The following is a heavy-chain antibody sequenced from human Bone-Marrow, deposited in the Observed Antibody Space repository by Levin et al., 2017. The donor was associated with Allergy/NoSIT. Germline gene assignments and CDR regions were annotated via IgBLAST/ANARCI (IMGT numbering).Heavy chain of an antibody. CDR2: VSYDGTKQ. D-gene: IGHD6-19*01. J-gene: IGHJ4*02. CDR3: ARFKGSDTAGYFDY. V-gene: IGHV3-33*05. Sequence: GGSLRLSCAASGFTFRGYGMHWVRQAAGKGLEWVALVSYDGTKQFYADSVRGRFTISRDNSKNTLYFQMNSPRAEDTAVYFCARFKGSDTAGYFDYWGQGILVTVSS. CDR1: GFTFRGYG.